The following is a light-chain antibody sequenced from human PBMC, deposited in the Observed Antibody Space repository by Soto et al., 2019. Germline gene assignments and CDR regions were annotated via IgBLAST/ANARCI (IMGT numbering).Light chain of an antibody. Sequence: EIVMTQSPATLSVSPGERATLSCRASQSVSSNLAWYQQKPGQAPRLLIYGASTRATGIPARFSGSGSGTEFTLTISSLQSEDFAVYYCQQYNKLPETFGPGTKVDIK. CDR3: QQYNKLPET. J-gene: IGKJ3*01. CDR2: GAS. CDR1: QSVSSN. V-gene: IGKV3-15*01.